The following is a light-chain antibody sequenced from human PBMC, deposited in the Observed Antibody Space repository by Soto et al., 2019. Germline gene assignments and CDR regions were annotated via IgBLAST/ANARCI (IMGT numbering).Light chain of an antibody. J-gene: IGLJ3*02. V-gene: IGLV1-40*01. CDR1: SSNIGAGYD. CDR2: GNS. Sequence: QPVLTQPPSVSGAPGQRVTISCTGSSSNIGAGYDVHWYQQLPGTAPKLLIYGNSNRPSGFPDRFSGSQSGTSASLAITGLRAEDEADYYCQSYDSSLSGWVFGGGTKLTVL. CDR3: QSYDSSLSGWV.